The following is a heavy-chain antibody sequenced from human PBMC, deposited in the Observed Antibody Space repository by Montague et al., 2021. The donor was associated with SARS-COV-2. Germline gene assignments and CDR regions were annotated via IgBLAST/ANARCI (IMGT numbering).Heavy chain of an antibody. Sequence: SETLSLTCAVSGGSITGFSWSWVRQPAGKGLEWIGRVTTSGTTNYSPSLMSRVTMSVDTSKNQFSPNLNSVTAADTAIYYCARTPTRPLSLDSWGQGTLVTVSS. CDR3: ARTPTRPLSLDS. CDR2: VTTSGTT. J-gene: IGHJ4*02. D-gene: IGHD1-1*01. CDR1: GGSITGFS. V-gene: IGHV4-4*07.